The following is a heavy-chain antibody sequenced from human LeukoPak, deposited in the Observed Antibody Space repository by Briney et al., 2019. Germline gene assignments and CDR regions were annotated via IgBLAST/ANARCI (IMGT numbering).Heavy chain of an antibody. CDR2: IYYSGST. CDR1: GGSISSSSYY. J-gene: IGHJ4*02. V-gene: IGHV4-39*01. Sequence: SETLSLTCTVSGGSISSSSYYWGWIRQPPGKGLEWIGSIYYSGSTYYNPSLKSRVTISVDTSKNQFSLKLSSVTAADTAVYYCARPAVTPWGYFDYWGQGTLVTVSS. CDR3: ARPAVTPWGYFDY. D-gene: IGHD4-17*01.